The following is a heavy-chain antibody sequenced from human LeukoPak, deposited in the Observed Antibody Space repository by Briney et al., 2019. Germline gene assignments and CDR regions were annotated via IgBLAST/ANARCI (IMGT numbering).Heavy chain of an antibody. D-gene: IGHD3-3*01. CDR1: GFTFSSYG. CDR2: IWYDGSNK. V-gene: IGHV3-33*01. Sequence: GGSMRLSCAASGFTFSSYGMHWVRQAPGKGLEWVAVIWYDGSNKYYADSVKGRFTISRDNSKNTLYLQMNSLRAEDTAVYYCARAYYDFWSGYYTGISGPVPYGMDVWGQGTTVTVSS. CDR3: ARAYYDFWSGYYTGISGPVPYGMDV. J-gene: IGHJ6*02.